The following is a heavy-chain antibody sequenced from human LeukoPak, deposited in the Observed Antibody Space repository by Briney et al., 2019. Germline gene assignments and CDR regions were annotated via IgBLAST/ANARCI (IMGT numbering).Heavy chain of an antibody. V-gene: IGHV3-7*01. J-gene: IGHJ6*04. D-gene: IGHD3-10*02. CDR1: GFTFSNYW. CDR2: IKQDGSDK. CDR3: AELGITMIGGV. Sequence: GGSLRLSCAASGFTFSNYWMSWVRQAPGKGLEWVANIKQDGSDKYYVDSVKGRFTISRDNAKNSLYLQMNSLRAEGTAVYYCAELGITMIGGVWGKGTTVTISS.